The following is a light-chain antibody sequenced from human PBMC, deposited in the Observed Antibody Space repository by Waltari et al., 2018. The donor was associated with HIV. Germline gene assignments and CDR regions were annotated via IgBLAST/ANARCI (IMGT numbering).Light chain of an antibody. CDR1: SSNIGNNY. V-gene: IGLV1-51*01. CDR3: GTWDSSLSAEV. CDR2: DKN. Sequence: QYALTQPPSVSAAPGQKATISCSGSSSNIGNNYVSWYQQFTGTAPKLLIYDKNKRPSWIPDRFSGSNAGTSATLGITGLQTGDEADYFCGTWDSSLSAEVFGTGTKVTVL. J-gene: IGLJ1*01.